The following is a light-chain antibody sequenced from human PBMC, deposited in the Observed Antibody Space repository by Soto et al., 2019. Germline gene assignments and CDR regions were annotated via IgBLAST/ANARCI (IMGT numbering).Light chain of an antibody. Sequence: DVPMTQSPSSVSASVGDRVTITCRASQGITSCLAWYQQKPGKAPKLLIYAASSLQSGVPSRFSGSGSGTDFTLTISSLQPEDFETYYCQQANSFPPTFGGGTKVEIK. CDR3: QQANSFPPT. J-gene: IGKJ4*01. V-gene: IGKV1-12*01. CDR1: QGITSC. CDR2: AAS.